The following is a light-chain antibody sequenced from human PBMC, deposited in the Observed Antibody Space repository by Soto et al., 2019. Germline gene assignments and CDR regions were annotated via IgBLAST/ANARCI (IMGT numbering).Light chain of an antibody. CDR1: QSISSW. V-gene: IGKV1-5*01. CDR3: QQYDNYKPLT. CDR2: DAS. Sequence: DIQMTQSPSTLSASVGDRVTITCRASQSISSWLAWYQQKPGKAPKLLIFDASSLESGTPSRFSGGRSGTQFTLTINGLQPDDFATYYCQQYDNYKPLTFGGGTKVDIK. J-gene: IGKJ4*01.